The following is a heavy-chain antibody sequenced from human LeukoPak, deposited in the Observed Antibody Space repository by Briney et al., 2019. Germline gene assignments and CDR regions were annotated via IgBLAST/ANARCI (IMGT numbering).Heavy chain of an antibody. CDR3: ARDLLSSSGYYFDY. J-gene: IGHJ4*02. CDR2: IYHSGST. D-gene: IGHD6-19*01. CDR1: GGSISSSNW. Sequence: SGTLSLTCAVSGGSISSSNWWGWVRQPPGKGLEWIGEIYHSGSTNYNPSLKSRATISVDKSKNQFSLKLSSVTAADTAVYYCARDLLSSSGYYFDYWGQGTLVTVSS. V-gene: IGHV4-4*02.